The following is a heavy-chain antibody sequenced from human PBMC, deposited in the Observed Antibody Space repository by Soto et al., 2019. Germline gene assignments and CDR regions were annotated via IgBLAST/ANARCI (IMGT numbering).Heavy chain of an antibody. CDR2: INHSGST. D-gene: IGHD3-16*02. V-gene: IGHV4-34*01. CDR3: ARGCLGNLGELSWRNYYHYYMDV. Sequence: SETLSLTCAVYGGSFCGYYWSWIRQPPGKGLEWIGEINHSGSTNYNPSLKSRVTISVDTSKNQFSLKLSSVTAADTAVYYCARGCLGNLGELSWRNYYHYYMDVWGKGTTVTVSS. CDR1: GGSFCGYY. J-gene: IGHJ6*03.